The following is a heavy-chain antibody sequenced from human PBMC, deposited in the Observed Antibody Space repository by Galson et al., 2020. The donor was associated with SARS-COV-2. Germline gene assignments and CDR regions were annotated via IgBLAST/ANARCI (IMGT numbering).Heavy chain of an antibody. Sequence: GGSLRLSCAASRFTFSDYAMSWVRQAPGKGLEWVSIIYSGGSTYYADSVKGRFTISRDNSKNMLYLQMNSLRAEDTAVYYCAKTNEGFQPWGQGTLVTVSS. CDR3: AKTNEGFQP. J-gene: IGHJ1*01. CDR2: IIYSGGST. V-gene: IGHV3-23*03. CDR1: RFTFSDYA.